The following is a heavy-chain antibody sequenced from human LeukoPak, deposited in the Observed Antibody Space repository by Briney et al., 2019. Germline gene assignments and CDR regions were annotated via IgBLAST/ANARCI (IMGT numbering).Heavy chain of an antibody. CDR2: IRSGGST. Sequence: GGSLRLSCAASGFTVSSSYMTWVRQAPGKGLEWVSVIRSGGSTVYADSVKGRFTISRDDSKNTLYLQLNSLRAEDTAVYYCAREGSGRTAYNDGLDVWGQGTMVTVSS. V-gene: IGHV3-53*01. D-gene: IGHD3-10*01. CDR3: AREGSGRTAYNDGLDV. J-gene: IGHJ3*01. CDR1: GFTVSSSY.